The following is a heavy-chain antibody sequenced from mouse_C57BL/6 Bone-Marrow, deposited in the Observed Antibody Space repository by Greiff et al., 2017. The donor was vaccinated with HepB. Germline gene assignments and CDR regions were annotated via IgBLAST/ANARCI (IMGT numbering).Heavy chain of an antibody. CDR2: IWSGGST. CDR3: ARPGTGYYFDY. V-gene: IGHV2-2*01. J-gene: IGHJ2*01. Sequence: VKLVESGPGLVQPSQSLSITCTVSGFSLTSYGVHWVRQSPGKGLEWLGVIWSGGSTDYNAAFISRLSISKDNSKSQVFIKMNSLQADDTAIYYCARPGTGYYFDYWGQGTTLTVSS. D-gene: IGHD4-1*01. CDR1: GFSLTSYG.